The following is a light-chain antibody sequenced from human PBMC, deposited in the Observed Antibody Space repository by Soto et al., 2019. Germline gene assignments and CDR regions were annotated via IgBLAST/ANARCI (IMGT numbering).Light chain of an antibody. CDR2: DVT. Sequence: QSALTQPASVSGSPGQSITIPCTGTSSDIGGYNFVSWYQQYPGNAPKLLIYDVTNRPSGVSNRFSGSKSGNTASLTISGLQAEDEAIYYCSSYTSTTTLVVFGGGTKVTVL. V-gene: IGLV2-14*01. J-gene: IGLJ2*01. CDR3: SSYTSTTTLVV. CDR1: SSDIGGYNF.